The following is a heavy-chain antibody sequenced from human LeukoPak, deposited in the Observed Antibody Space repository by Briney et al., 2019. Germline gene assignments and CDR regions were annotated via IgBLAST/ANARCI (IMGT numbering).Heavy chain of an antibody. D-gene: IGHD2-15*01. CDR1: GFTFSSSA. CDR2: ISNNGGYT. V-gene: IGHV3-23*01. Sequence: GSLRLSCAASGFTFSSSAMSWVRQAPGKGLEWVSAISNNGGYTYYADSVQGRFTISRDNSKSTLRLQTNSLRAEDTAVYYCAKQLGYCSDGSCYFPYWGQGTLVTVSS. J-gene: IGHJ4*02. CDR3: AKQLGYCSDGSCYFPY.